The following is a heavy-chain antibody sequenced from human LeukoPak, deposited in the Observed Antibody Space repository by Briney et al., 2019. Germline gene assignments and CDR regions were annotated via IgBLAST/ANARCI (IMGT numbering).Heavy chain of an antibody. CDR3: ARDVVGATEGDAFDI. V-gene: IGHV3-53*04. J-gene: IGHJ3*02. CDR2: IYSGGST. Sequence: GGSLRLSCAASGFTVSSNYMSWVRQAPGKGLEWVSVIYSGGSTYYAASVKGRFTISRHNSKNTLYLQMNSLRAEDTAVYYCARDVVGATEGDAFDIWGQGTMVIVSS. D-gene: IGHD1-26*01. CDR1: GFTVSSNY.